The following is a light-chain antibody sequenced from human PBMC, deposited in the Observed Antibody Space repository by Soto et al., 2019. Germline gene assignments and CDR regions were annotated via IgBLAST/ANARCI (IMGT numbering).Light chain of an antibody. V-gene: IGKV1-5*01. CDR1: QSISNW. J-gene: IGKJ1*01. CDR2: HAS. Sequence: IQLTQSPSTLPASVGDRVTLTCRASQSISNWLAWYQQKPGTAPKLLIYHASILETGGPSRFSGNGSGTEFTLTISSLQPGDFASYHYQQYNSYSFGQGSRVEIK. CDR3: QQYNSYS.